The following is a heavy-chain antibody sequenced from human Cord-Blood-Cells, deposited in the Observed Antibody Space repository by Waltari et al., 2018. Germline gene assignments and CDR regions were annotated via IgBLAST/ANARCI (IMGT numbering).Heavy chain of an antibody. CDR2: INHSGST. J-gene: IGHJ3*02. D-gene: IGHD6-19*01. Sequence: QVQIPQWGAGLLKPSETLSFTCGVDGGTFSAYYWSWIRQPPGKGLEWIGEINHSGSTNYNPSLKSRVTISVDTSKNQFSLKLSSVTAADTAVYYCARGAGWGAFDIWGQGTMVTVSS. CDR1: GGTFSAYY. CDR3: ARGAGWGAFDI. V-gene: IGHV4-34*01.